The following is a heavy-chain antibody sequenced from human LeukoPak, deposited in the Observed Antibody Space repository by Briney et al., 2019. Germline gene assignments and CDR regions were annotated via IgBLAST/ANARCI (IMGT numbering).Heavy chain of an antibody. Sequence: ASVKVPCKASGYTFTSYYMHWVRQAPGQGLGWMGIINPSGGSTSYAQKFQGRVTMTRDTSTSTVYMELSSLRSEDTAVYYCARGELRFLEWLPYYYYGMDVWGQGTTVTVSS. CDR1: GYTFTSYY. J-gene: IGHJ6*02. CDR3: ARGELRFLEWLPYYYYGMDV. CDR2: INPSGGST. D-gene: IGHD3-3*01. V-gene: IGHV1-46*01.